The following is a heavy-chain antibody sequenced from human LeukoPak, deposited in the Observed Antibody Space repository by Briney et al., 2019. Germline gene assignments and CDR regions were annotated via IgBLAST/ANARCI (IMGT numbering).Heavy chain of an antibody. J-gene: IGHJ5*02. CDR2: INPKSGGT. D-gene: IGHD2-2*01. CDR3: ARASVVVAQPKHHFDP. Sequence: GTSGNIPCAPAGKTSSAYIVQMAGHAPGQKNKWMGWINPKSGGTNYAQKFQGRVTMTRDTSISTAYMELSRLKSDDTAVYYCARASVVVAQPKHHFDPWGQGTLVTVSS. CDR1: GKTSSAYI. V-gene: IGHV1-2*02.